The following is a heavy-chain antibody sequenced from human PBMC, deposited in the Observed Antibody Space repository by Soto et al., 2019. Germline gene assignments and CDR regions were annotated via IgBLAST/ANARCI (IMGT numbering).Heavy chain of an antibody. CDR3: ARQEQLWLRAAFDI. D-gene: IGHD5-18*01. V-gene: IGHV5-10-1*01. Sequence: RKISCKGSGYSFTSYWISWVRQMPGKGLEWMGRIDPSDSYTNYSPSFQGHVTISVDKSISTAYLQWSSLKASDTAMYYCARQEQLWLRAAFDIWGQGTMVTVSS. CDR1: GYSFTSYW. J-gene: IGHJ3*02. CDR2: IDPSDSYT.